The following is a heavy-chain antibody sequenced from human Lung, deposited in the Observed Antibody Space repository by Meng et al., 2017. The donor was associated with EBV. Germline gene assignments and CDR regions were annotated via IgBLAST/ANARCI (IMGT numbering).Heavy chain of an antibody. J-gene: IGHJ2*01. CDR2: INTHTGNP. CDR1: GYNIVNHA. V-gene: IGHV7-4-1*02. D-gene: IGHD3-22*01. Sequence: AGSKSSKPGAFWRVSCKAYGYNIVNHAINWVRPAPGQGFEWMGGINTHTGNPTYGQGFTGRFVLSSDTSVSTANLQISSLKAEDTAVYYCARGGPYPDSSGFHWYFDLWGRGTLVTVSP. CDR3: ARGGPYPDSSGFHWYFDL.